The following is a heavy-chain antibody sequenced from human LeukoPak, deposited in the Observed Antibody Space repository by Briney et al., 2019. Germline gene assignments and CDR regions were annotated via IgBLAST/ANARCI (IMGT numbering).Heavy chain of an antibody. CDR2: IYTSGST. V-gene: IGHV4-61*02. J-gene: IGHJ4*02. CDR1: GGSISSGSYY. CDR3: ARDHQSGYDYFDC. D-gene: IGHD5-12*01. Sequence: SETLSLTCTVSGGSISSGSYYWSWIRQPAGKGLEWIGRIYTSGSTNYNPSLRSRVTISVDTSKNQFSLKLSSVTAADTAVYYCARDHQSGYDYFDCWGQGTLVTVSS.